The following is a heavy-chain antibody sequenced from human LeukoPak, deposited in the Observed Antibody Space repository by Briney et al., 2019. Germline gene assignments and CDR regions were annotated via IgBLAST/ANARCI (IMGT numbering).Heavy chain of an antibody. J-gene: IGHJ4*02. Sequence: GGSLRLSCAATGFTFSNYAIHWGRQAPGKGLEWVAFISDDGSRQHYANSVKGRFTISRDNSKNTLNLQMNSLRAEDTAVYYCVKDRTGTYTLDYWGQGTLVTVSS. CDR1: GFTFSNYA. CDR2: ISDDGSRQ. CDR3: VKDRTGTYTLDY. V-gene: IGHV3-30-3*01. D-gene: IGHD3-10*01.